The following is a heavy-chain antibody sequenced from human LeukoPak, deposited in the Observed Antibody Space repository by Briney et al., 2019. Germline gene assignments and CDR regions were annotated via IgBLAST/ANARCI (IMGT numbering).Heavy chain of an antibody. CDR2: INRDGTEK. CDR3: VRGDWYFES. Sequence: PGGSLRLSCATSGFNLSDSRMTWVRQAPGKGLQWVANINRDGTEKHFLDSVEGRFTISRDNAKKSLYLLMNSLRPQGTAVYFCVRGDWYFESWGQGTLVTASS. J-gene: IGHJ4*02. D-gene: IGHD2-21*01. V-gene: IGHV3-7*04. CDR1: GFNLSDSR.